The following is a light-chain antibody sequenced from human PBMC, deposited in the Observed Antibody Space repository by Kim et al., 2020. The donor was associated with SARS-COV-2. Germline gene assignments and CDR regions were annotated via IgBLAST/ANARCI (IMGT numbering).Light chain of an antibody. CDR3: DSRDSSGYHLV. CDR1: SLRNYY. CDR2: GLN. V-gene: IGLV3-19*01. J-gene: IGLJ3*02. Sequence: SSELTQDPAVSVALGQAVTITCLGDSLRNYYAHGYQQKPGPAPVLVIYGLNNRPSGIPDRFSGSSSGSTASLTSTGAQAEGEADYDCDSRDSSGYHLVFGGGTKLTVL.